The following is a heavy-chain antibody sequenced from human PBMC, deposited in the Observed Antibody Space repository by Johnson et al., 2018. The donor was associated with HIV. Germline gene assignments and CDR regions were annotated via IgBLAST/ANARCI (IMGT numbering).Heavy chain of an antibody. CDR2: IKSKTDGGTT. J-gene: IGHJ3*02. CDR1: GFTFSSYG. Sequence: VQLVESGGGVVQPGGSLRLSCAASGFTFSSYGMHWVRQAPGKGLEWVGRIKSKTDGGTTDYAAPVKGRFTISRDNSKNTLYLQMNSLRAEDTAVYYCARAVGAGGIWGQGTMVTVSS. D-gene: IGHD1-26*01. V-gene: IGHV3-15*01. CDR3: ARAVGAGGI.